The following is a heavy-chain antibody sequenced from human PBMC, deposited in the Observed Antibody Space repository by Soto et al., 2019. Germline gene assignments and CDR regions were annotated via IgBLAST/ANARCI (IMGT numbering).Heavy chain of an antibody. CDR1: EVTFANAW. D-gene: IGHD3-16*01. J-gene: IGHJ4*02. CDR3: TSLYYGH. CDR2: IKSKADGGTT. Sequence: PGGALRPSCAASEVTFANAWISWVRQAPAQGLEWAGRIKSKADGGTTDYPAPVQVRFSILRDESQNTLYLQMSSLITGDTAVYYCTSLYYGHWGQGTLVTVSS. V-gene: IGHV3-15*01.